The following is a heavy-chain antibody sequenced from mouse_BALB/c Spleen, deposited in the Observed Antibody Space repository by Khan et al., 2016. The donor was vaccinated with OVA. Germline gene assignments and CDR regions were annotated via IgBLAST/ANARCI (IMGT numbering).Heavy chain of an antibody. Sequence: EVKLVESGGGLVNLGGSLKLSCTASGITISGYYMSWVRQTPEKRLELVAAINSNGGRTNYPDTVKGRFTISSDNAKNTLYLQMTSLKSEDTALYYCTRHYGYDGECAFWGQGTLVTVSA. CDR3: TRHYGYDGECAF. D-gene: IGHD2-2*01. CDR1: GITISGYY. V-gene: IGHV5-6-2*01. CDR2: INSNGGRT. J-gene: IGHJ3*01.